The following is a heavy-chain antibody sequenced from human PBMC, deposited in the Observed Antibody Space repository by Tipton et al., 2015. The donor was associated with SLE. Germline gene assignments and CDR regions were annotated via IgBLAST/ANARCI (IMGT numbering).Heavy chain of an antibody. CDR1: GYTFANYF. Sequence: QSGPEVKKPGASVKVSCKASGYTFANYFIHWVRQAPGQGLEWMGIINPRGGSTTYAQRFQGRVSMTRDTSTTTVYIELSSLRSEDTAVYYCARDQDYSGNSVAFAHWGQGTLVTVSS. CDR3: ARDQDYSGNSVAFAH. CDR2: INPRGGST. V-gene: IGHV1-46*01. D-gene: IGHD4-23*01. J-gene: IGHJ4*02.